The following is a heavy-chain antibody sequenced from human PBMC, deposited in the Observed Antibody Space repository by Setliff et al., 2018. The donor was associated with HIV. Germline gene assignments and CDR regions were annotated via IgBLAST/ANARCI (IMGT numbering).Heavy chain of an antibody. CDR1: GYTFTSYY. J-gene: IGHJ4*02. Sequence: ASVKVSCKASGYTFTSYYMHWVRQAPGQGLEWMGIINPSGGSTRYAQKFQGRVTMTRDTSTSIVYMELSSLRSEDTAVYYCVRGDDILTGYFRPYFFDYWGQGTQVTVSS. V-gene: IGHV1-46*01. CDR2: INPSGGST. D-gene: IGHD3-9*01. CDR3: VRGDDILTGYFRPYFFDY.